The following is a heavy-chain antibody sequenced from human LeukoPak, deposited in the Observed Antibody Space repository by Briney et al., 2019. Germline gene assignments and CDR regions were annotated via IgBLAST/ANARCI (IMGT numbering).Heavy chain of an antibody. CDR3: AKDGGKSPHNWFDP. V-gene: IGHV3-23*01. D-gene: IGHD3-16*01. Sequence: GGSLRLSCAASGFTFSTYAMSWVRQAPGKGLEWVSAISGSGGSTYYADSVKGRFTISRDNSKNTLYLQMNSLRAEDTAVYYCAKDGGKSPHNWFDPWGQGTLVTVSS. CDR2: ISGSGGST. J-gene: IGHJ5*02. CDR1: GFTFSTYA.